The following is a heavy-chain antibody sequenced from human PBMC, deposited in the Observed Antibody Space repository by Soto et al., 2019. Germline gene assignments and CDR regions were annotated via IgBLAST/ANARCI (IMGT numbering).Heavy chain of an antibody. V-gene: IGHV1-3*01. Sequence: ASVKVSCKASGYTFTSYAMHWVRQAPGQRLEWMGWINAGNGNTKYSQKFQGRVTITRDTSASTAYMELSSLRSEDTAVYYCARIRHDAGWFDPWGQGTLVTVS. CDR1: GYTFTSYA. J-gene: IGHJ5*02. CDR3: ARIRHDAGWFDP. CDR2: INAGNGNT. D-gene: IGHD3-10*01.